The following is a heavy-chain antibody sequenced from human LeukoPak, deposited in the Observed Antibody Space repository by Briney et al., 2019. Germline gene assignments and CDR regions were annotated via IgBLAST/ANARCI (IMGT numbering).Heavy chain of an antibody. CDR3: AKSLYSAYSD. V-gene: IGHV3-23*01. CDR1: GFTFGSSA. CDR2: ISSSGDTT. J-gene: IGHJ4*02. Sequence: GGSLRLSCAASGFTFGSSAMSWVRQAPGKGLKWVSGISSSGDTTNYADSVKGRFTISRDTYKNTLYLQMTSLRAEDTALYYCAKSLYSAYSDWGQGTLVVVSS. D-gene: IGHD3-22*01.